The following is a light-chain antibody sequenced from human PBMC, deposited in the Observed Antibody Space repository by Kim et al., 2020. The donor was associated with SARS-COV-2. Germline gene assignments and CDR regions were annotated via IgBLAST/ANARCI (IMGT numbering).Light chain of an antibody. Sequence: NFMLTQPHSVSESPGKTVTISCTGSSGSIASNYVQWYQQRPGSAPTTVIYEDNQRPSGVPDRFSGSIDSSSNSASLTISGLKTEDEADYYCQSYDISNLWVFGGGTQLTVL. CDR3: QSYDISNLWV. J-gene: IGLJ3*02. CDR1: SGSIASNY. CDR2: EDN. V-gene: IGLV6-57*02.